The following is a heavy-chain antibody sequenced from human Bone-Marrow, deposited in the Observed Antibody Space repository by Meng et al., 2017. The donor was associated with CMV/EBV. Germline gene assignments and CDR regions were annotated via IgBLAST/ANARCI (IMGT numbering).Heavy chain of an antibody. CDR2: ISSSSSTI. CDR1: GFTFSSYS. Sequence: GESLKISCAASGFTFSSYSMNWVRQAPGKGLEWVSYISSSSSTIYYADSVKGRFTISRDNAKNSLYLQMNSLRAEDTSVSYCARRALGRSLPASWVQGTRVTVSS. J-gene: IGHJ5*02. CDR3: ARRALGRSLPAS. V-gene: IGHV3-48*04.